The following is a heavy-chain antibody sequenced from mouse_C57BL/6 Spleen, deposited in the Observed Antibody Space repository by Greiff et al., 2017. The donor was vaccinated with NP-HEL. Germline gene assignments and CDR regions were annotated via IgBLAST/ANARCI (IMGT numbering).Heavy chain of an antibody. J-gene: IGHJ4*01. CDR1: GYTFTSYW. CDR2: IYPGSGST. CDR3: ARSGQLRLPYAMDY. V-gene: IGHV1-55*01. Sequence: QVQLQQSGAELVKPGASVKMSCKASGYTFTSYWITWVKQRPGQGLEWIGDIYPGSGSTNYNEKFKSKATLTVDTSSSTAYMQLSSLTSEESAVYYCARSGQLRLPYAMDYWGQGTSVTVSS. D-gene: IGHD3-2*02.